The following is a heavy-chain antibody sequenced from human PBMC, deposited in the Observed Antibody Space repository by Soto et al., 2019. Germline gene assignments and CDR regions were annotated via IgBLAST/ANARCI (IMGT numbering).Heavy chain of an antibody. D-gene: IGHD3-10*01. CDR3: AREGSYYYGSGSYYNGPQYYGMDV. Sequence: SQTLSLTCAISGDSVSSNSAAWNWIRQSPSRGLEWLGRTYYRSKWYNDYAVSVKSRITINPDTSKNQFSPQLNSVTPEDTAVYYCAREGSYYYGSGSYYNGPQYYGMDVWGQGTTVTVSS. V-gene: IGHV6-1*01. J-gene: IGHJ6*02. CDR2: TYYRSKWYN. CDR1: GDSVSSNSAA.